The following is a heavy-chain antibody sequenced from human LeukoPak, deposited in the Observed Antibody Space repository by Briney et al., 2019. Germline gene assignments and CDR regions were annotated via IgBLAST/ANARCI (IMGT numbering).Heavy chain of an antibody. J-gene: IGHJ4*02. D-gene: IGHD6-19*01. Sequence: GASVKVSCKASGYTFTSYYMHWVRQAPGRGLEWMGIINPSGGSTSYAQKFQGRVTMTRDTSTSTVYMELSSLRSEDTAVYYCARGRGGSSGWYPYFDYWGQGTLVTVSS. CDR3: ARGRGGSSGWYPYFDY. CDR2: INPSGGST. CDR1: GYTFTSYY. V-gene: IGHV1-46*01.